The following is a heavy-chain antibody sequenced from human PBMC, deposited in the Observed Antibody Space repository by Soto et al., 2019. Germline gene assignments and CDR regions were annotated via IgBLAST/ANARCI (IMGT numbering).Heavy chain of an antibody. CDR2: IVVGSGNT. Sequence: LVKVSRRSSGFTFTISAVYWVRQARGQRIDWLGCIVVGSGNTNYAQKFQERVTVTRDTPTSTAYMELSRLTSDDTAVYYCARSLTEGYCTITGCYTRPLYGMDVWGQGTTVTVSS. D-gene: IGHD2-2*02. J-gene: IGHJ6*02. V-gene: IGHV1-58*01. CDR3: ARSLTEGYCTITGCYTRPLYGMDV. CDR1: GFTFTISA.